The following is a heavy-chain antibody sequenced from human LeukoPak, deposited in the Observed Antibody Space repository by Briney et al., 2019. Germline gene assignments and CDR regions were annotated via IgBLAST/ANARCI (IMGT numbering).Heavy chain of an antibody. CDR1: DDSISRSSHY. D-gene: IGHD1-26*01. CDR3: ARLKVGTTHPDY. Sequence: KSSETLSLTCSVSDDSISRSSHYWGWIRQPPGKGLEWIGTFYYSGFTYYNPSLKNRVTISVDTSRNQFSLKLSSVTAEDTAVYYCARLKVGTTHPDYWGQGTLVTVSS. CDR2: FYYSGFT. J-gene: IGHJ4*02. V-gene: IGHV4-39*01.